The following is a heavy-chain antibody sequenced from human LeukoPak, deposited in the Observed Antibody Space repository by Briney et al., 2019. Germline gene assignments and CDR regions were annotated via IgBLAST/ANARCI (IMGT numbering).Heavy chain of an antibody. V-gene: IGHV1-2*02. CDR1: GYTFTGYY. Sequence: GASVKVSCKASGYTFTGYYMHWVRQAPGQGLEWRGWINPNSGGTNYAQKFQGRVTMTRDTSISTAYMELSRLRSDDTAVYYCARGVATLADPPDYWGQGTLVTVSS. D-gene: IGHD5-12*01. CDR2: INPNSGGT. CDR3: ARGVATLADPPDY. J-gene: IGHJ4*02.